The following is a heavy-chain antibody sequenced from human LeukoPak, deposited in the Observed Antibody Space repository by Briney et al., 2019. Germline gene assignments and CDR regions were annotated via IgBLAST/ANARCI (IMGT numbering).Heavy chain of an antibody. CDR2: FNPSGGST. V-gene: IGHV1-46*01. J-gene: IGHJ3*02. D-gene: IGHD5-24*01. Sequence: GASVKVSCKASGYTFTNYYMHWVRQAPGQGLEWMGVFNPSGGSTSYAQKFQGRVTMTRDTSTSTVYMELSSLRSEDAAVYYCARVGDGYNDAFDIWGQGTMVTVSS. CDR1: GYTFTNYY. CDR3: ARVGDGYNDAFDI.